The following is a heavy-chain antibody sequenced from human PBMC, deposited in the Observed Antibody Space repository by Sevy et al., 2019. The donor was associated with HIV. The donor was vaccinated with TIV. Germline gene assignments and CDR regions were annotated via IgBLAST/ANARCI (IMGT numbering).Heavy chain of an antibody. CDR1: GYTFTSYG. D-gene: IGHD3-10*01. CDR2: ISAYNGNT. Sequence: ASVKVSCKASGYTFTSYGISWVRQAPGQGLEWMGWISAYNGNTNYAQKLQGRVTMTTDTSTSTAYMELRSLRSDDTAVYYCASDSHYYGSGTPPPFDYWGQGTLVTVSS. CDR3: ASDSHYYGSGTPPPFDY. J-gene: IGHJ4*02. V-gene: IGHV1-18*04.